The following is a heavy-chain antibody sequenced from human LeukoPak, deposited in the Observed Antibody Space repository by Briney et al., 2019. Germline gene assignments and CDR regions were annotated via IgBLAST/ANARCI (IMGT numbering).Heavy chain of an antibody. D-gene: IGHD2-15*01. CDR1: GYSISSGYY. J-gene: IGHJ3*02. Sequence: SETLSLTCTVSGYSISSGYYWGWIRQPPGKGLEWIGSIYHSGSTYYNPSLKSRVTISVDTSKNQFSLKLSSVTAADTAVYYCAREEVAATLGAFDIWGQGTMVTVSS. V-gene: IGHV4-38-2*02. CDR3: AREEVAATLGAFDI. CDR2: IYHSGST.